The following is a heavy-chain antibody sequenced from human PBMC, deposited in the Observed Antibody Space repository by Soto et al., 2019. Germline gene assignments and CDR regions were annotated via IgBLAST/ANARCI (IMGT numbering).Heavy chain of an antibody. CDR2: INHSGST. Sequence: QVQLQQWGAGLLKPSETLSLTCAVYGGSFSGYYWSWIRQPPGKGLEWIGEINHSGSTNYNPSLKSRVTISVDTSKNQFSLKLSSVTAADTAVYYCARGGDFWSGYWGRTTVYYYYYMDVWGKGTTVTVSS. J-gene: IGHJ6*03. CDR1: GGSFSGYY. CDR3: ARGGDFWSGYWGRTTVYYYYYMDV. D-gene: IGHD3-3*01. V-gene: IGHV4-34*01.